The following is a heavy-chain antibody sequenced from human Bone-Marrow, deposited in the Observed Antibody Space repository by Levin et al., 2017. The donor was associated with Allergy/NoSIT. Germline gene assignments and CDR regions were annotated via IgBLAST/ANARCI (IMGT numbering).Heavy chain of an antibody. J-gene: IGHJ4*02. CDR1: GYTFTRHG. CDR2: IWNDGSRQ. V-gene: IGHV3-33*06. CDR3: AKDYLTGPSDY. D-gene: IGHD3-9*01. Sequence: LSLTCVASGYTFTRHGMHWVRQAPGKGLEWVAVIWNDGSRQEYIDSVRGRFIVSKDNSKNTVYLQMNSLRAEDTATYYCAKDYLTGPSDYWGQGTLVTVSS.